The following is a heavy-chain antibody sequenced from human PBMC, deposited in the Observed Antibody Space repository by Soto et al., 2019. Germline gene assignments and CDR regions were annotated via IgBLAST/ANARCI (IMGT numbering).Heavy chain of an antibody. D-gene: IGHD3-3*01. J-gene: IGHJ4*02. Sequence: QLQLQESGPGLVKPSETLSLTCTVSGGSISSSSYYWGWIRQPPGKGLEWIGSMYYSGSTSYNPSLKSRVPISVDTSKNQFPLKLSSVAAADPAVYYCARSLYVFWAINDYGGRGTLVPVSS. CDR1: GGSISSSSYY. CDR3: ARSLYVFWAINDY. V-gene: IGHV4-39*01. CDR2: MYYSGST.